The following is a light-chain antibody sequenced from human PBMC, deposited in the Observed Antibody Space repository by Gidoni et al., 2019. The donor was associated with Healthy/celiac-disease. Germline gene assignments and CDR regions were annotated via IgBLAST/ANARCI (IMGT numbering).Light chain of an antibody. V-gene: IGKV2-28*01. CDR2: LGS. J-gene: IGKJ2*03. CDR3: MQALQTPVS. CDR1: QSLLHSNGYNY. Sequence: DIVMTQSPLSLPVPPGEPASISCRSSQSLLHSNGYNYLDWYLQKPGQSPQLLIYLGSNRASGVPDRFSGSGSGTDFTLKISRVEAEDVGVYYCMQALQTPVSCGQGTKLEIK.